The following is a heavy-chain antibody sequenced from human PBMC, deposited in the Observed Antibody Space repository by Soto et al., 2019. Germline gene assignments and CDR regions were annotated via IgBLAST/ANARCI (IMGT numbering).Heavy chain of an antibody. CDR2: ISYDGSNK. D-gene: IGHD4-17*01. J-gene: IGHJ6*02. Sequence: QVQMVESGGGVVQPGRSLRLSCAASGFTFSSYAMHWVRQAPGKGLEWVAVISYDGSNKYYADSVKGRFTISRDNSKNTLYRQMNSLRAEDTAVYYCAREGTVTSYYYGMDVWGQGTTVTVSS. V-gene: IGHV3-30-3*01. CDR3: AREGTVTSYYYGMDV. CDR1: GFTFSSYA.